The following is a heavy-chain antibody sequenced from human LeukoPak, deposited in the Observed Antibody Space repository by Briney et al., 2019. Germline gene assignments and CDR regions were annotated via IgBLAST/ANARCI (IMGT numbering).Heavy chain of an antibody. J-gene: IGHJ4*02. Sequence: GGSLRLSCAASGFTFSSYAMSWVRQAPGKGLEWVSAISGSGGCTYYADSVKGRFTISRDNSKNTLYLQMNSLRAEDTAVYYCAKGRDYYDSSGSPFDYWGQGTLVTVSS. CDR1: GFTFSSYA. CDR3: AKGRDYYDSSGSPFDY. CDR2: ISGSGGCT. D-gene: IGHD3-22*01. V-gene: IGHV3-23*01.